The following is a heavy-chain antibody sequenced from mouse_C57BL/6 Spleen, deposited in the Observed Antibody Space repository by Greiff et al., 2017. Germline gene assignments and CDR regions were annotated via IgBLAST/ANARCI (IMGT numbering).Heavy chain of an antibody. CDR1: GYSITSGYY. CDR2: ISYDGSN. D-gene: IGHD1-3*01. Sequence: DVKLQESGPGLVKPSQSLSLTCSVTGYSITSGYYWNWIRQFPGNKLEWMGYISYDGSNNYNQYLKNRISITRDTSKNQFFLKLNSVTTEDTATYYCAIYRDGTIAYWGQGTLVTVSA. J-gene: IGHJ3*01. CDR3: AIYRDGTIAY. V-gene: IGHV3-6*01.